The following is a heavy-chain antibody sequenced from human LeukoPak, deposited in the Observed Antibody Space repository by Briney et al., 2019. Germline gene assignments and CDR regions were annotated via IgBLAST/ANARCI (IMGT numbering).Heavy chain of an antibody. D-gene: IGHD5-18*01. CDR2: INPDGNKK. J-gene: IGHJ4*02. V-gene: IGHV3-7*01. Sequence: GGSLRLSCAASGFTFSSYWMDWVRQAPGKGLEWVASINPDGNKKYSADSVKGRFTISRDNAENSLYLQMNSLRVEDTAFYYCARDLAYSRLDYWGQGMLVTVSS. CDR3: ARDLAYSRLDY. CDR1: GFTFSSYW.